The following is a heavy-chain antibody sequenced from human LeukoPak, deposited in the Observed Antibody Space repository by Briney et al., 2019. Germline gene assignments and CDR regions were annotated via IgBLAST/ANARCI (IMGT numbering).Heavy chain of an antibody. Sequence: SQTLSLTCAVSGGSISSGGYSWRWIRQPPGKGLEWIGYIYHSGSTYYNPSLKSRVTISVDRSKNQFSLKLSSVAAADTAVYYCARDRLLYGNYYGMDVWGQGTTVTVSS. CDR3: ARDRLLYGNYYGMDV. CDR2: IYHSGST. CDR1: GGSISSGGYS. D-gene: IGHD3-3*01. V-gene: IGHV4-30-2*01. J-gene: IGHJ6*02.